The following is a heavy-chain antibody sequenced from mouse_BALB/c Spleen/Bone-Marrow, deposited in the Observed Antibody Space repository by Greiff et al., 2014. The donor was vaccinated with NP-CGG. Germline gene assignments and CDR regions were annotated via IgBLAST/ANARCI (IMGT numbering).Heavy chain of an antibody. V-gene: IGHV14-3*02. CDR1: GFNIKDSY. J-gene: IGHJ3*01. CDR3: ARYYPLAY. Sequence: VQLQQSGAELVKPGASVKLSCTASGFNIKDSYLHWVKQRPEQGLDWIGRIDPAKGNTNYDPKFQGKATITADTSSNTAYLQLSRLTSEDTAVNFCARYYPLAYWGQGTLVTVSA. CDR2: IDPAKGNT. D-gene: IGHD1-1*01.